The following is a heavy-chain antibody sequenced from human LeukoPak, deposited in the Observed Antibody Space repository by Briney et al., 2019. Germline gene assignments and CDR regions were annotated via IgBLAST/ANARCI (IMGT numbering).Heavy chain of an antibody. J-gene: IGHJ4*02. CDR3: AKDMCRYCSGGSCCPFDY. CDR1: GFTFSSYS. D-gene: IGHD2-15*01. Sequence: GGSLRLSCAASGFTFSSYSMNWVRQAPGKGLEWVSLISWDGGSTYYADSVKGRFTISRDNSKNSLYLQMNSLRAEDTALYYCAKDMCRYCSGGSCCPFDYWGQGTLVTVSS. CDR2: ISWDGGST. V-gene: IGHV3-43D*03.